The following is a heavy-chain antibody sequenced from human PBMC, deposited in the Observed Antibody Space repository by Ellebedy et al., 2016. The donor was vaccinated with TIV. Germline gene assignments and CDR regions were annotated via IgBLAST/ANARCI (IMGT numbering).Heavy chain of an antibody. CDR2: INHSGGST. D-gene: IGHD2-15*01. J-gene: IGHJ4*02. Sequence: ASVKVSXXASGYTFTSYYMHWVRPAPGQGLEWMGIINHSGGSTSYAQKFRGRVTMTRDTSTSTVYMELSSLRSEDTAVYYCAREGPSYIVVVVAATPTVGDYWGQGTLVTVSS. V-gene: IGHV1-46*01. CDR3: AREGPSYIVVVVAATPTVGDY. CDR1: GYTFTSYY.